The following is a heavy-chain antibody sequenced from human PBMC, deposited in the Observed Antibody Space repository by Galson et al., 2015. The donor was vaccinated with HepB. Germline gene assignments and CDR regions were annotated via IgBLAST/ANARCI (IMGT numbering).Heavy chain of an antibody. D-gene: IGHD4-17*01. CDR3: AREGPEALGDPFDY. CDR2: ISYDGSNK. Sequence: SLRLSCAASGFTFSSYSMNWVRQAPGKGLEWVAVISYDGSNKYYADSVKGRFTISRDNSKNTLYLQMNSLRAEDTAVYYCAREGPEALGDPFDYWGQGTLVTVSS. CDR1: GFTFSSYS. J-gene: IGHJ4*02. V-gene: IGHV3-30*03.